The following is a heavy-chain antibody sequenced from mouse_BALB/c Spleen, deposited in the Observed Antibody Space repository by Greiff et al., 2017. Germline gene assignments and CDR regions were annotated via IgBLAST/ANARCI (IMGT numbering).Heavy chain of an antibody. D-gene: IGHD2-4*01. V-gene: IGHV2-6-4*01. CDR2: IWGGGST. CDR3: ARIYYDYDGLAY. Sequence: VQLQQSGPGLVAPSQSLSITCTVSGFSLSRYSVHWVRQPPGKGLAWLGMIWGGGSTDYNSALKSRLSISKDNSKSHVFLKKNSLQTDDTAMYYCARIYYDYDGLAYWGQGTLVTVAA. CDR1: GFSLSRYS. J-gene: IGHJ3*01.